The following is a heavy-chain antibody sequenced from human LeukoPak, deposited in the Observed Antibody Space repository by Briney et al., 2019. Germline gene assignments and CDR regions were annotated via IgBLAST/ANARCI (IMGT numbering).Heavy chain of an antibody. V-gene: IGHV3-30-3*01. Sequence: GGSLRLSCAASGFTFSSYVMHGVRQAPGKGLEWVALISYDGGNKYYADSVKGRFTISRDNSKNTLYLQMNSLRTEDTAVYYCARGREQQLVLAAFDIWGQGTMVTVSS. CDR3: ARGREQQLVLAAFDI. D-gene: IGHD6-13*01. CDR2: ISYDGGNK. J-gene: IGHJ3*02. CDR1: GFTFSSYV.